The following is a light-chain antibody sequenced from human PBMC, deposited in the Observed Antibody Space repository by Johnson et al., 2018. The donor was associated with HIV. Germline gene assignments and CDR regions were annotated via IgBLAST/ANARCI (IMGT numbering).Light chain of an antibody. J-gene: IGLJ1*01. Sequence: QPVLTQPPSVSAAPGQKVTISCSGSSSNIGNTYVYWYQQLPGTAPKLLIYDNNKRPSGIPDRFSGSKSGTSATLGITGLQTGDEADYYCGTWDSSLSVVFGTGTKVTVL. V-gene: IGLV1-51*01. CDR3: GTWDSSLSVV. CDR2: DNN. CDR1: SSNIGNTY.